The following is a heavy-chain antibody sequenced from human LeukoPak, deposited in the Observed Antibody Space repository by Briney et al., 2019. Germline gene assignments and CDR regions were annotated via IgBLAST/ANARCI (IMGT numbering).Heavy chain of an antibody. CDR3: APGQQLVGGGLDY. J-gene: IGHJ4*02. D-gene: IGHD6-13*01. Sequence: GGSLRLSCAASGFTFSSYSMNRVRQAPGKGLEWVSSISSSSSYIYYADSVKGRFTISRDNAKNPLYLQMNSLRAEDTAVYYCAPGQQLVGGGLDYWGQGTLVTVSS. CDR2: ISSSSSYI. V-gene: IGHV3-21*01. CDR1: GFTFSSYS.